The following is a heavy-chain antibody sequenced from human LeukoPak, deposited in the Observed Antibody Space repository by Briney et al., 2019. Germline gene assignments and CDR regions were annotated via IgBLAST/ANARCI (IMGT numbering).Heavy chain of an antibody. Sequence: LSGGSLRLSCAASGFTFSSYAMTWVRQAQGKGLEWVSAISGSGGTQYAGSVKGRFTISRDISNNTLYLQMNSLRAEDTAVYYCAKDTDVGYWGQGTLVTVSS. CDR2: ISGSGGT. D-gene: IGHD1-26*01. CDR3: AKDTDVGY. J-gene: IGHJ4*02. CDR1: GFTFSSYA. V-gene: IGHV3-23*01.